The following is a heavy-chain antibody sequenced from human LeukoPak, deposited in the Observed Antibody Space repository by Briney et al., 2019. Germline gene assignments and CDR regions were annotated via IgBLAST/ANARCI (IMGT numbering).Heavy chain of an antibody. Sequence: GGSLRLSCAASGFTFSDYYMSWTRQAPGKGLEWVSYISSSVITIYYADSVKGRFTISRDNAKKYLYLQMHSVRAEDKAVYYCARSRSVAARPFISVYWGQGSMVTVS. CDR3: ARSRSVAARPFISVY. CDR1: GFTFSDYY. J-gene: IGHJ4*02. CDR2: ISSSVITI. V-gene: IGHV3-11*01. D-gene: IGHD6-6*01.